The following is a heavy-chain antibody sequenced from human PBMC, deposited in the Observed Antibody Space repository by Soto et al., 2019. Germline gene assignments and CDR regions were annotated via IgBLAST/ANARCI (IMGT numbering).Heavy chain of an antibody. D-gene: IGHD3-16*02. CDR1: GYTRADLA. Sequence: QVQLVQSGAEVKKPGASVKVSCTVTGYTRADLALHWVRLVPGKGLEWLGGFDPDASKSVYAQKFRGRVTMTEDTXXXXXXXXXXXXXXXXXXXXXXXXXXXXXXXXXXRYTSFARWGQGTLVTVS. J-gene: IGHJ5*02. CDR2: FDPDASKS. CDR3: XXXXXXXXXXXXRYTSFAR. V-gene: IGHV1-24*01.